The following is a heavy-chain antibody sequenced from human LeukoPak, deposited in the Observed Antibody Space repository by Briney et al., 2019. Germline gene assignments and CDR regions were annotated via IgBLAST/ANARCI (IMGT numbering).Heavy chain of an antibody. D-gene: IGHD6-19*01. CDR2: ISSSSTYI. V-gene: IGHV3-21*01. J-gene: IGHJ4*02. Sequence: GGTLRLSCAASGFTFSNYAMNWVRLAPGKGLEWVSSISSSSTYIYYADSVKGRFTISRDNAKNSLSLQMNSLRAEDTAVYYCAGDKTTGGWYEFDYWGQGTLVTVSS. CDR3: AGDKTTGGWYEFDY. CDR1: GFTFSNYA.